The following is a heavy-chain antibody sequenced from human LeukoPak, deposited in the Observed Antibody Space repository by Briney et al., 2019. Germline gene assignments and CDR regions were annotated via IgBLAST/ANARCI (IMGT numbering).Heavy chain of an antibody. CDR3: ARALSGDLLDY. CDR1: GYTFTAYY. J-gene: IGHJ4*02. Sequence: ASVKVSFRASGYTFTAYYMYWVRQAPGQGFEWMGWINPDSGSTDYAQRFQGRVTMTRDTSIRTAYMELSRLTSDDTAVYYCARALSGDLLDYWGQGTLVTVSS. CDR2: INPDSGST. V-gene: IGHV1-2*02. D-gene: IGHD7-27*01.